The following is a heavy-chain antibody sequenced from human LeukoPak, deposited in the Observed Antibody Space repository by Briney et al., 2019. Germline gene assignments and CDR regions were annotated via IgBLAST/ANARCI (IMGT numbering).Heavy chain of an antibody. J-gene: IGHJ4*02. CDR2: IIPIFGTA. CDR1: GGTFSSYA. Sequence: SVKVSCKASGGTFSSYAISWLRQAPGQGLEWMGRIIPIFGTANYAQKFQGRVTITTDESTSTAYMELSSLRSEDTAVYYCARDLEKYSSSWYGGDYWGQGTLVTVSS. D-gene: IGHD6-13*01. CDR3: ARDLEKYSSSWYGGDY. V-gene: IGHV1-69*05.